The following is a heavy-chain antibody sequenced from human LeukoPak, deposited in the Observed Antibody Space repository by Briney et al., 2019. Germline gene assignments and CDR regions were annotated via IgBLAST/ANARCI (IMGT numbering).Heavy chain of an antibody. CDR2: LSGSGDTT. CDR1: GFTFSSYA. V-gene: IGHV3-23*01. J-gene: IGHJ5*02. Sequence: GASLRLSCAVSGFTFSSYAMNWVRQAPGKGLEWVSGLSGSGDTTRYAESVKGRFTISRDNSKNTVYLQINSLRAEDTAVYYCAKVGEASSGWCTGWFDPWGQGTLVTVSS. CDR3: AKVGEASSGWCTGWFDP. D-gene: IGHD6-19*01.